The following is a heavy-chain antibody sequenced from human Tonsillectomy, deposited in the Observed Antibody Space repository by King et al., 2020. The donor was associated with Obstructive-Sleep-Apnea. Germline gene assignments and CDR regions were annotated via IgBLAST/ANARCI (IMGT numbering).Heavy chain of an antibody. CDR3: AKDQERGYRFYYFDY. CDR1: GFTFDDYA. Sequence: VQLVESGGGLVQPGRSLRLSCAASGFTFDDYAMHWVRQAPGKGLEWVSGISWNSGSIGYADSVKGRFTISRDNAKNSLYLQMNSLRAEDTALYYCAKDQERGYRFYYFDYWGQGTLVTVSS. J-gene: IGHJ4*02. D-gene: IGHD5-18*01. CDR2: ISWNSGSI. V-gene: IGHV3-9*01.